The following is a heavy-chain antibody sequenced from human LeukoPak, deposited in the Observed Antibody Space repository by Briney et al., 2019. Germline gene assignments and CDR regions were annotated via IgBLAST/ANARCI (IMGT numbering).Heavy chain of an antibody. CDR2: IKQDGSEK. V-gene: IGHV3-7*01. CDR3: ARVQDDFWSGKADC. Sequence: PGGSPRLSCAAAGFTFSSYWMSWVRQAPGKGLEWVANIKQDGSEKYYVDSVKGRFTISRDNAKNSLYLQMNSLRAEDTAVYYCARVQDDFWSGKADCWGQGTLVTVSS. CDR1: GFTFSSYW. D-gene: IGHD3-3*01. J-gene: IGHJ4*02.